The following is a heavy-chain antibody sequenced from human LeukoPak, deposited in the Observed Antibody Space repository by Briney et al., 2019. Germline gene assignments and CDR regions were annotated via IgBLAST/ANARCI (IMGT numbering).Heavy chain of an antibody. D-gene: IGHD3-10*01. CDR3: ARGYGSGSYYGDY. CDR2: ISGISSYI. V-gene: IGHV3-21*01. J-gene: IGHJ4*02. CDR1: GFTFSSYS. Sequence: GGSLRLSCAASGFTFSSYSMNWVRQAPGKGVEWGSSISGISSYIYYADSVKGRFTISRENAKNSLYLQMNSLRAEDTAVYYCARGYGSGSYYGDYWGQGTLVTVSS.